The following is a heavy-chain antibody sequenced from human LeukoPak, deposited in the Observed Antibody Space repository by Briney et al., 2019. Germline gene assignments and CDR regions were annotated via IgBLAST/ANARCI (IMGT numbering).Heavy chain of an antibody. CDR2: IRSEAYGGTA. V-gene: IGHV3-49*04. CDR3: TRAVYCSGGACSFDP. Sequence: PGGSLRLSCAASGFTFSSYAMSWVRQAPGKGLESVGFIRSEAYGGTAEYAASVKDRFTISRHDSKSIAYLQMNSLKTEDTAVYYCTRAVYCSGGACSFDPWGQGTLVTVSS. J-gene: IGHJ5*02. D-gene: IGHD2-15*01. CDR1: GFTFSSYA.